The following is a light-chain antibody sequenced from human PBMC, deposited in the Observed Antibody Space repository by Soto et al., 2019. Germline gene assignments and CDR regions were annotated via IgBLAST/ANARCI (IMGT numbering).Light chain of an antibody. V-gene: IGLV2-11*01. CDR3: CSYAASHTWV. CDR2: DVS. Sequence: QSALTQPRSVSGSPGQSVTISCTGTSSDVGGYNYVSWYQQHPGKAPKLMIYDVSKRPSGVPDRFSGSKSGSTASLTISGLQTDDEADYYCCSYAASHTWVFGGGTKVTVL. J-gene: IGLJ2*01. CDR1: SSDVGGYNY.